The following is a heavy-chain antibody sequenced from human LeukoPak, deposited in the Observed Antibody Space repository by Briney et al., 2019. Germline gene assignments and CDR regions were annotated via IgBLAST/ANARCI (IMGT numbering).Heavy chain of an antibody. J-gene: IGHJ4*02. D-gene: IGHD3-10*01. Sequence: SEALSLTCTVSGGSISSYYWNWIRRPAGKGLEWLGRIYSSGTTNYNPSLESRLTMSVDTSKNQFSLKLSSVTAADTAVYYCARMTVVRGPQRYFDDWGQGTLVTVSS. CDR2: IYSSGTT. V-gene: IGHV4-4*07. CDR3: ARMTVVRGPQRYFDD. CDR1: GGSISSYY.